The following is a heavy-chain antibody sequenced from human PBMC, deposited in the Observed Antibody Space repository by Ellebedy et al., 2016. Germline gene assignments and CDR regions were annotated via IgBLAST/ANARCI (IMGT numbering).Heavy chain of an antibody. V-gene: IGHV5-51*01. Sequence: GGSLRLXXKVSGYSFTNYWIGWVRQMPGKGLEWMGIIFPDDSDTRYSPSFQGQVTISADKSISTAYLQWSSLKASDTAMYYCARHDHESSGWLPGGMDVWGQGTTVTVSS. CDR1: GYSFTNYW. CDR2: IFPDDSDT. CDR3: ARHDHESSGWLPGGMDV. J-gene: IGHJ6*02. D-gene: IGHD6-19*01.